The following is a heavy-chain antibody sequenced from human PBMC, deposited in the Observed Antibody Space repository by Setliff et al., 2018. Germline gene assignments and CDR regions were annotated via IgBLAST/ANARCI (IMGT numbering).Heavy chain of an antibody. D-gene: IGHD4-17*01. CDR1: GGSISSYY. CDR3: SRLPRTVTHFDY. J-gene: IGHJ4*02. Sequence: PSETLSLTCTVSGGSISSYYWSWIRQPPGKGLEWIGYIYNSGSTNYNPSLKSRVTISVDTSRNQISLTLSSVTAADTAVYYCSRLPRTVTHFDYWGQGALVTVSS. V-gene: IGHV4-59*01. CDR2: IYNSGST.